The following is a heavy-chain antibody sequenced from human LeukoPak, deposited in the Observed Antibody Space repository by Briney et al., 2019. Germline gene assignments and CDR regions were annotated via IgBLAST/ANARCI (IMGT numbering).Heavy chain of an antibody. CDR2: ISGSGGST. V-gene: IGHV3-23*01. J-gene: IGHJ4*02. Sequence: PGGSLRLSCAASGFTFSSYDMSWVRQAPGKGLEWVSAISGSGGSTYYADSVKGRFTISRDNSKNTLYLQMNSLRAEDTAVYYCAAIAAAGTCLGYWGQGTLVTVSS. D-gene: IGHD6-13*01. CDR1: GFTFSSYD. CDR3: AAIAAAGTCLGY.